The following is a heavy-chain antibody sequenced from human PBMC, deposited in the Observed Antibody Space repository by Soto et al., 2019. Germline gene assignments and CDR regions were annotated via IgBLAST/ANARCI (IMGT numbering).Heavy chain of an antibody. CDR2: IYKSATT. D-gene: IGHD3-10*01. J-gene: IGHJ4*02. V-gene: IGHV4-30-4*01. CDR1: GDPTPNLDYF. Sequence: SETLSLTCSVSGDPTPNLDYFWSWIAQPPGQPLEYIGYIYKSATTYYNPSFESRVAISVDTSKSQFSLKLTSVTATDTAVYYCARGLFYYDSGSHYNDPAAFMYWGQGTLVS. CDR3: ARGLFYYDSGSHYNDPAAFMY.